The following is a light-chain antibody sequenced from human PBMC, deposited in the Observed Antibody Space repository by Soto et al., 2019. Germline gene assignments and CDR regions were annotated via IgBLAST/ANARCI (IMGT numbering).Light chain of an antibody. CDR1: SSDVGAYKY. J-gene: IGLJ1*01. Sequence: QSALTQPASVSGSPGQSITISCTGTSSDVGAYKYVSWYQQHPGKAPKLIIYGVSKRPSGVSNRFSGSKSGNTAFLTISGLQPEDEADYYCSSFTGTTTLDVFGTGTKVTVL. CDR3: SSFTGTTTLDV. V-gene: IGLV2-14*03. CDR2: GVS.